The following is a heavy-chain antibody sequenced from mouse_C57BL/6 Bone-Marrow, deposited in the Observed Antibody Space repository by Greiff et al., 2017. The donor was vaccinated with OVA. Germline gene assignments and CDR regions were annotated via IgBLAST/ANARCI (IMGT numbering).Heavy chain of an antibody. V-gene: IGHV5-2*01. D-gene: IGHD2-13*01. J-gene: IGHJ3*01. CDR2: INRAGGST. Sequence: EVQLLESGGGLVQPGESLKLSCESNEYEFPSHDMSWVSKTPEQRLELVAAINRAGGSTYYPDTMERRFIFSRDNTKTDLYLRMRSLGAEDTALYYCARHGDGRDAYWGQGTLVTVSA. CDR3: ARHGDGRDAY. CDR1: EYEFPSHD.